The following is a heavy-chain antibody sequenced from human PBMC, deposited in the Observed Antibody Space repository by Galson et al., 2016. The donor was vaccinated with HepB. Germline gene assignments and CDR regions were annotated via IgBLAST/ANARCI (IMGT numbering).Heavy chain of an antibody. Sequence: QSGAEVKKPGESLKISCQGSGYSFTTYWIAWVRQVPGEGLECMGLIYPGDSDTTYSPSFQGQVTISADKSILTAYLQWTSLKASDTAIYYCARAFRGVGGHFDYWGQGTLVTVSS. CDR1: GYSFTTYW. V-gene: IGHV5-51*01. CDR3: ARAFRGVGGHFDY. D-gene: IGHD3-10*01. CDR2: IYPGDSDT. J-gene: IGHJ4*02.